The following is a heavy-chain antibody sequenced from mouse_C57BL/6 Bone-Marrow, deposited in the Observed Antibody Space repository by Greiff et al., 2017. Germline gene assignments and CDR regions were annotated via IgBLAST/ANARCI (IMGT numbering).Heavy chain of an antibody. V-gene: IGHV1-20*01. Sequence: EVKLMESGPELVKPGDSVKISCKASGYSFTGYFMNWVMQSHGKSLEWIGRINPYNGDTFYNQKFKGKATLTVDKSSSTAHMELRSLTSEDSAVYYCARRFITTVVADWYFDVWGTGTTVTVSS. CDR1: GYSFTGYF. CDR3: ARRFITTVVADWYFDV. D-gene: IGHD1-1*01. J-gene: IGHJ1*03. CDR2: INPYNGDT.